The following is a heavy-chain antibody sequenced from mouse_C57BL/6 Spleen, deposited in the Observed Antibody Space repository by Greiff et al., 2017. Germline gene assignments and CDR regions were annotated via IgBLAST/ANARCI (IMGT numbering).Heavy chain of an antibody. CDR3: ARSYDYDEGYYAMDY. D-gene: IGHD2-4*01. CDR1: GYTFTDHT. CDR2: IYPRDGST. V-gene: IGHV1-78*01. J-gene: IGHJ4*01. Sequence: VQLQQSDAELVKPGASVKISCKVSGYTFTDHTLHWMKQRPEQGLEWIGYIYPRDGSTKYNEKFKGKAKLTADKSSSTAYMQLNSLTSEDSAVYFCARSYDYDEGYYAMDYWGQGTSVTVSS.